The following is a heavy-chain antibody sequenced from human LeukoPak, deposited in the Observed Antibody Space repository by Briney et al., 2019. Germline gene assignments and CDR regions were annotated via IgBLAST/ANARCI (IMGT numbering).Heavy chain of an antibody. CDR2: IYTSGIT. V-gene: IGHV4-61*02. D-gene: IGHD6-13*01. Sequence: PSETLSLTCTVSGGSFSSATSYWSWIRQPAGKGLEWIGRIYTSGITDYSPSLKSRVTISVDTSKNQFSLKLSSVTASDTAMYYCARVLARQRLVGGYFYYYGMDVWGQGTTVTVSS. CDR1: GGSFSSATSY. J-gene: IGHJ6*02. CDR3: ARVLARQRLVGGYFYYYGMDV.